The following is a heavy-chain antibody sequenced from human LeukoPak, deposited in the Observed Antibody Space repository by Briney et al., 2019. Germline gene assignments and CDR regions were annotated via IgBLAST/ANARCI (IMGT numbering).Heavy chain of an antibody. J-gene: IGHJ4*02. V-gene: IGHV3-30*03. CDR3: ARDLCGGDCPYFDY. Sequence: PGRSLRLSCAASGFTFSSYAMHWVRQAPGKGLEWVAVISYDGSNKYCTDSVKGRFTISRDNSKNTLYLQMNSLRAEDTAVYYCARDLCGGDCPYFDYWGQGTLVTVSS. D-gene: IGHD2-21*02. CDR2: ISYDGSNK. CDR1: GFTFSSYA.